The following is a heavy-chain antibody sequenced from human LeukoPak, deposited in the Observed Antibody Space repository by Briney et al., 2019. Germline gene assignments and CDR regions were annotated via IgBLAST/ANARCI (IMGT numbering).Heavy chain of an antibody. CDR1: GFIFSTCA. D-gene: IGHD6-19*01. CDR3: AKLWYTSASTVMDV. J-gene: IGHJ6*03. V-gene: IGHV3-23*01. Sequence: PGGSLRLSCAASGFIFSTCAMSWVRPAPGKGLEWVSSIGRSGDTTYYADSMKGRFTISRDNSRDTLSLQMNSLRDEDTAVYYCAKLWYTSASTVMDVRGRGTTVTVSS. CDR2: IGRSGDTT.